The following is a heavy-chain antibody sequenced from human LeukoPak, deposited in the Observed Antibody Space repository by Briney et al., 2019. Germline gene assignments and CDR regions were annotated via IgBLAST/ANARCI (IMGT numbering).Heavy chain of an antibody. J-gene: IGHJ4*02. CDR3: ARSATIFGTPDY. Sequence: GRSLRLSCAASGFTFSSYGMHWVRQAPGKGLEWVAVIWYDGSNKYYADSVKGRFTISRDNSKNTLYLQMNSLRAEDTAVYYCARSATIFGTPDYWGQGTLVAVSS. V-gene: IGHV3-33*01. D-gene: IGHD3-3*01. CDR1: GFTFSSYG. CDR2: IWYDGSNK.